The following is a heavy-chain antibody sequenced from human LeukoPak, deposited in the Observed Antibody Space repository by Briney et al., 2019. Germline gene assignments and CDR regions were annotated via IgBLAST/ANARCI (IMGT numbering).Heavy chain of an antibody. D-gene: IGHD3-10*01. J-gene: IGHJ4*02. CDR2: IAYSGST. V-gene: IGHV4-4*02. Sequence: PSETLSLTCAVSGGSISSSNWWSWVRQPPGKGLEWIGYIAYSGSTNYNPSLKSRVSMSVHTSKNQFSLKLSSVTAADTAVYYCARERRSGTYYYFDYWGQGILVTVSS. CDR1: GGSISSSNW. CDR3: ARERRSGTYYYFDY.